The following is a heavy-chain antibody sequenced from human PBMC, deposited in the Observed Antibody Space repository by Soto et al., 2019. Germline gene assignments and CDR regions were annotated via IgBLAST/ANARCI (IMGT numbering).Heavy chain of an antibody. J-gene: IGHJ4*02. CDR3: AKILSNSGSYRCDY. V-gene: IGHV3-30*18. CDR2: ISYDGSNK. D-gene: IGHD1-26*01. CDR1: GFTFSSYG. Sequence: QVPLVESGGGVVQPGRSLRLSCAASGFTFSSYGMHWVRQAPGKGLEWVAVISYDGSNKYYADSVKGRFTISRDNSKNALYLQMNSLRAEDTAVYYCAKILSNSGSYRCDYWGQGTLVTVSS.